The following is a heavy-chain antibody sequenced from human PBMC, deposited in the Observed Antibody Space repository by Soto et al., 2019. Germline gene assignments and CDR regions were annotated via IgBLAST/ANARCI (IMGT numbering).Heavy chain of an antibody. CDR1: GFTFTNSW. D-gene: IGHD2-8*01. J-gene: IGHJ5*02. Sequence: GGSLRLSCAASGFTFTNSWMNWVRQTPGKGLEWVGRISTKSGGETTDYAPPVRGRFTISRDDSKNTLYLQMNSLKTEDTAVYYCAADVPVESPLIDPWGQGILVTVSS. CDR2: ISTKSGGETT. CDR3: AADVPVESPLIDP. V-gene: IGHV3-15*07.